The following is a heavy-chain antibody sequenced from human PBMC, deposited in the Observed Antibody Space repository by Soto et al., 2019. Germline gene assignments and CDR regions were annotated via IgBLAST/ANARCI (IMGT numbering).Heavy chain of an antibody. CDR1: GFTFSSYA. J-gene: IGHJ4*02. V-gene: IGHV3-30-3*01. CDR3: ARAPHRLGY. Sequence: QVQLVESGGGVVQPGRSLRLSCAASGFTFSSYAMHWVSQAPGKGLEWVAVISYDGSNKYYADSVKGRFTISRDNSKNTLYLQMNSLRAEDTAVYYCARAPHRLGYWGQGPLVTVSS. CDR2: ISYDGSNK. D-gene: IGHD3-16*01.